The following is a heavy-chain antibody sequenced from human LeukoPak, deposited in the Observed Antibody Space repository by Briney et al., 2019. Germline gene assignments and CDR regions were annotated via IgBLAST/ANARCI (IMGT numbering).Heavy chain of an antibody. CDR1: GGSITSYY. CDR3: ARAVRGYSYGHGGYNWFDP. CDR2: INHSGST. D-gene: IGHD5-18*01. Sequence: SETLSLTCTVSGGSITSYYWSWIRQPPGKGLEWIGEINHSGSTNYNPSLKSRVTISVDTSKNQFSLKLSSVTAADTAVYYCARAVRGYSYGHGGYNWFDPWGQGTLVTVSS. V-gene: IGHV4-34*01. J-gene: IGHJ5*02.